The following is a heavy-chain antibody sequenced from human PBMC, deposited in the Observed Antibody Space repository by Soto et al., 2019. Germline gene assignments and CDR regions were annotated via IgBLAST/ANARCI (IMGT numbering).Heavy chain of an antibody. CDR2: IYYSGST. D-gene: IGHD2-2*01. Sequence: SETLSLTCTVSGGSISSYYWSWIRQPPGKGLEWIGYIYYSGSTNYNPSLKSRITISVDTSKNQFSMKLSSVTAADTAVYYCARNAFQLPTYYYYYGMDVWGQGTTVTVSS. V-gene: IGHV4-59*08. J-gene: IGHJ6*02. CDR1: GGSISSYY. CDR3: ARNAFQLPTYYYYYGMDV.